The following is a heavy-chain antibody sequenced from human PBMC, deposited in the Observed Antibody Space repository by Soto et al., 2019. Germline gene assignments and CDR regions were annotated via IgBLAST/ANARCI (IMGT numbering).Heavy chain of an antibody. CDR3: AKEGEDSGYTNYYGMDV. CDR1: GFTFDDYA. Sequence: LRLSCAASGFTFDDYAMHWVRQAPGKGLEWVSGISWNSGSIGYADSVKGRFTISRGNAKNSLYLQMNSLRAEDTALYYCAKEGEDSGYTNYYGMDVWGQGTTVTVSS. D-gene: IGHD3-22*01. CDR2: ISWNSGSI. J-gene: IGHJ6*02. V-gene: IGHV3-9*01.